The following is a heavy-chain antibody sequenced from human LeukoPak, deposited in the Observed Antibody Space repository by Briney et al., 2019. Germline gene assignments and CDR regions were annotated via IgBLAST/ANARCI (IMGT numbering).Heavy chain of an antibody. J-gene: IGHJ4*02. Sequence: GGSLRLSCVGSGFTFSGYYMNWIRQSPGKGLEWVSYIVSSGSPIFYADSVKGRFTISRDNAKNSLYLQMNSLRAEDTAVYYCARERQNKDFWSGGDYWGQGTLVTVSS. CDR2: IVSSGSPI. CDR3: ARERQNKDFWSGGDY. D-gene: IGHD3-3*01. CDR1: GFTFSGYY. V-gene: IGHV3-11*04.